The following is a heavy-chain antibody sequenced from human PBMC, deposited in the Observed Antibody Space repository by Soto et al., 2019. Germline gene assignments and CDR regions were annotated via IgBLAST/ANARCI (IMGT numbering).Heavy chain of an antibody. J-gene: IGHJ6*02. CDR3: ARANRTRRPCGMDV. Sequence: GTLSLSCTASGFSISSYYRSWVRQPPGKGLEWISSINYSGSTNYNASLKSRVTISVDNTKNQLSLQLSSVTAADTAVYYCARANRTRRPCGMDVWGQGTTVTVSS. D-gene: IGHD7-27*01. CDR1: GFSISSYY. CDR2: INYSGST. V-gene: IGHV4-59*12.